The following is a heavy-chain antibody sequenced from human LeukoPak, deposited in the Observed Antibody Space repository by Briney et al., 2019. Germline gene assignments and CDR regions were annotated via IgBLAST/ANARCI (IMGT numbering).Heavy chain of an antibody. J-gene: IGHJ4*02. CDR2: IYPGDSDT. CDR1: GYSFTNYW. Sequence: GESLKISCKGSGYSFTNYWIGWVRQMPGKGLEWMGIIYPGDSDTRYSPSSQGQVTISADKSISTAYLQWSSLKASDTAIYYCARRTDRSFWYLDYWGQGTLVTVSS. CDR3: ARRTDRSFWYLDY. V-gene: IGHV5-51*01.